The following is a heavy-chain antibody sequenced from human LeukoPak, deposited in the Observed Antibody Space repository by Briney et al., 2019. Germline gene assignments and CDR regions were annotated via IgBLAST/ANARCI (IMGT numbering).Heavy chain of an antibody. J-gene: IGHJ5*02. CDR3: ARNSAVATSRSWFDP. CDR1: DGSISNYY. V-gene: IGHV4-59*08. CDR2: AYYSGST. Sequence: SETLSLTCSVFDGSISNYYWSWIRQPPGKGLERIGYAYYSGSTTYNPSLESRVTISVDTSKNQFSLKLTAVTAADTAVYYCARNSAVATSRSWFDPWGQGTLVTVSS. D-gene: IGHD6-19*01.